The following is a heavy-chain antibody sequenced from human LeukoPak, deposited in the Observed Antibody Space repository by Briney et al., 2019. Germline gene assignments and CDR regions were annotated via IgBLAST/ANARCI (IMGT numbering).Heavy chain of an antibody. D-gene: IGHD6-19*01. V-gene: IGHV4-34*01. CDR1: GGSFSGYY. Sequence: SETLSLTCAVYGGSFSGYYWSWIRQPPGKGLEWIGEINHSGSTNYNPSLKSRITISVDTTNNQFSLKLSSVTAADTAVYYCARGQYSTGWYQYWGEGTLVTVPS. J-gene: IGHJ4*02. CDR3: ARGQYSTGWYQY. CDR2: INHSGST.